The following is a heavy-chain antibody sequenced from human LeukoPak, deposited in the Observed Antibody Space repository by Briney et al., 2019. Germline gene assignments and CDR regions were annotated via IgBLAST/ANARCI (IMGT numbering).Heavy chain of an antibody. J-gene: IGHJ3*02. Sequence: PVGSLRLSGAASGFTFSDYYMSWIRQAPGKGLEWVSYISSSGSTIYYADSVKGRFTISRDNAKNSLYLQMNSLRAEDTAVYYCARDWNQPPQQRDAFDIWGQGTMVTASS. CDR3: ARDWNQPPQQRDAFDI. CDR1: GFTFSDYY. CDR2: ISSSGSTI. V-gene: IGHV3-11*01. D-gene: IGHD6-13*01.